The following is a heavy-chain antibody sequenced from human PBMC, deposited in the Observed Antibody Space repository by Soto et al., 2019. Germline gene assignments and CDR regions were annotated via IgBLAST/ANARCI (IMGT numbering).Heavy chain of an antibody. V-gene: IGHV4-34*01. CDR1: GGSFSGYY. J-gene: IGHJ5*02. CDR2: INHSGST. Sequence: PSETLSLTCAVYGGSFSGYYWSWIRQPPGKGLEWIGEINHSGSTNYNPSLKSRVTISVDTSKNQFSLKLSSVTAADTAVYYCARGQRAYYYGSGSYYNARAWFDPWGQGTLVTVSS. D-gene: IGHD3-10*01. CDR3: ARGQRAYYYGSGSYYNARAWFDP.